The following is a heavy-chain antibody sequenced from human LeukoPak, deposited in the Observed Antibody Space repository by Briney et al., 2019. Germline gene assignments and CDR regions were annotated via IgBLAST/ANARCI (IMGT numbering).Heavy chain of an antibody. D-gene: IGHD2/OR15-2a*01. CDR3: VSFYETY. CDR1: GFTFSSYA. CDR2: VGSNGGST. Sequence: GGSLRLSCAASGFTFSSYAMSWVRQAPGKGLEWASTVGSNGGSTWYADSVKGRFTISKDNAKNTVYLQMNSLRAEDTAVYYCVSFYETYWGRGTLVTVSS. V-gene: IGHV3-23*01. J-gene: IGHJ4*02.